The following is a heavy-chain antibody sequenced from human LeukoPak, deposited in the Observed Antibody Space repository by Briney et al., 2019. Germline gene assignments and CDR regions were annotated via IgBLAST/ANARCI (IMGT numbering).Heavy chain of an antibody. D-gene: IGHD7-27*01. J-gene: IGHJ6*02. CDR1: GHTFTSYD. Sequence: GASVKVSCKASGHTFTSYDINWVRQATGQGLEWMGWMNPNSGNTGYAQKFQGRVTMTRNTSISTAYMELSSLRSEDTAVYYCARGAGDAYYYYYGMDVWGQGTTVTVSS. CDR2: MNPNSGNT. V-gene: IGHV1-8*01. CDR3: ARGAGDAYYYYYGMDV.